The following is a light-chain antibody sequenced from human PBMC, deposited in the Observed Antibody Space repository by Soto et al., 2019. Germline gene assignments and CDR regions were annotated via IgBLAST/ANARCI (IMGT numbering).Light chain of an antibody. Sequence: QSVLTQPRSVSGSPGQSVTISCTGSSSDVGGYNYVSWYQHHPGKAPKLLIFDVNKRPSGVPDRFSGSKSGNTASLTISGLRADHEADYYCCSYAGSFAVLFGGGTKLTVL. V-gene: IGLV2-11*01. CDR1: SSDVGGYNY. CDR3: CSYAGSFAVL. J-gene: IGLJ2*01. CDR2: DVN.